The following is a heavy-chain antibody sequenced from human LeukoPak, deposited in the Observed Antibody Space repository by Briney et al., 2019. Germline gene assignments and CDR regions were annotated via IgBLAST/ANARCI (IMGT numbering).Heavy chain of an antibody. V-gene: IGHV3-30*04. CDR2: ISYDGSNK. Sequence: GRSLRLSCAASGFTFSSYAMHWVRQAPGKGLEWVAVISYDGSNKYYADSVKGRFTISRDNSKNTLYLQMNSLRAEDTAVYYCAKDRDIVVAPAASFFDYWGQGTLVTVSS. D-gene: IGHD2-2*01. CDR3: AKDRDIVVAPAASFFDY. J-gene: IGHJ4*02. CDR1: GFTFSSYA.